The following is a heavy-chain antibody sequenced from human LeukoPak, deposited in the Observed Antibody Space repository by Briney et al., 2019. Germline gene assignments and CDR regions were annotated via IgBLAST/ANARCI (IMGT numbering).Heavy chain of an antibody. CDR1: GFTFSSYE. V-gene: IGHV3-48*03. CDR2: ISSSGSTI. CDR3: AKGLRLRYFDWLPLPGYFDY. Sequence: GGSLRLSCAASGFTFSSYEMNWVRQAPGKGLEWVSYISSSGSTIYYADSVKGRFTISRDNAKNSLYLQMNSLRAEDTAVYYCAKGLRLRYFDWLPLPGYFDYWGQGTLVTVSS. J-gene: IGHJ4*02. D-gene: IGHD3-9*01.